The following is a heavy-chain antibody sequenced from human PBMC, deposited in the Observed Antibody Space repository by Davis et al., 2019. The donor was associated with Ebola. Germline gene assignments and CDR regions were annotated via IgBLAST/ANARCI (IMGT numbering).Heavy chain of an antibody. CDR1: GGSFSGYY. CDR2: IYYSGST. V-gene: IGHV4-34*01. CDR3: ARGGTTVRYYYYYYGMDV. Sequence: MPSETLSLTCAVYGGSFSGYYWSWIRQPPGKGLEWIGYIYYSGSTYYNPSLKSRVTISVDTSKNQFSLKLSSVTAADTAVYYCARGGTTVRYYYYYYGMDVWGQGTTVTVSS. D-gene: IGHD4-17*01. J-gene: IGHJ6*02.